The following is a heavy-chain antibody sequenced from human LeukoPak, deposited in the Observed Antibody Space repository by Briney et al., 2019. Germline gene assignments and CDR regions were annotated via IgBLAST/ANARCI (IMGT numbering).Heavy chain of an antibody. CDR2: IYTSGST. CDR3: ARTLYKHQNNYFYMDV. V-gene: IGHV4-61*02. CDR1: GGSVSSGNYY. D-gene: IGHD1-1*01. J-gene: IGHJ6*03. Sequence: PSQTLSLTCTVSGGSVSSGNYYWTWIRQPAGKGLEWIGRIYTSGSTNYNPSLKSRVTISIDASKNQFSLKLNSVTAADTAVYYCARTLYKHQNNYFYMDVWGKGTTVTVSS.